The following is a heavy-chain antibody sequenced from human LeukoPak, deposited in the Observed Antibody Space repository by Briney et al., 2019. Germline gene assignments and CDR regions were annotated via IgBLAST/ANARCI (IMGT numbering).Heavy chain of an antibody. J-gene: IGHJ4*02. D-gene: IGHD2-15*01. Sequence: PSETLSLTCTVSGGSISSGDYYWSWIRQPPGKGLEGIGYIYYSGSTYYNPSLKSRVTISVDTSKNQFSLKLSSVTAADTAVYYCARGRYCSGDSCLFDYWGQGTLVTVSS. CDR1: GGSISSGDYY. CDR2: IYYSGST. V-gene: IGHV4-30-4*08. CDR3: ARGRYCSGDSCLFDY.